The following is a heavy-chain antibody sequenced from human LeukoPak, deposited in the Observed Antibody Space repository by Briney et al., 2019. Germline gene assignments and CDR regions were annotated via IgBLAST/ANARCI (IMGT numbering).Heavy chain of an antibody. Sequence: PGGSLRLSCAASGFTFSIYAMSWVRQAPGKGLEWVSSISTSSSYIYYADSVKGRFTISRDNAKNSLYLQMNNLRAEDTAVYYCARAYVGYCSGGSCYRYFDYWGQGTLVAVSS. CDR2: ISTSSSYI. V-gene: IGHV3-21*01. CDR1: GFTFSIYA. CDR3: ARAYVGYCSGGSCYRYFDY. J-gene: IGHJ4*02. D-gene: IGHD2-15*01.